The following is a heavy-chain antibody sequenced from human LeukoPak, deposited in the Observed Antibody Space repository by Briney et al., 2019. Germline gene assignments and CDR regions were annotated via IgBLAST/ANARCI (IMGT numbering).Heavy chain of an antibody. V-gene: IGHV1-3*01. J-gene: IGHJ4*02. D-gene: IGHD3-10*01. CDR1: GYTFTSYA. CDR2: INAGNGNT. CDR3: ARGHVLLWFGELDY. Sequence: ASVKVSCKASGYTFTSYAMHWVRQAPGQRLEWMGWINAGNGNTKYSQKFQGRVTITRDTSASTAYMELGSLRSEDTAVYYCARGHVLLWFGELDYWGQGTLVTVSS.